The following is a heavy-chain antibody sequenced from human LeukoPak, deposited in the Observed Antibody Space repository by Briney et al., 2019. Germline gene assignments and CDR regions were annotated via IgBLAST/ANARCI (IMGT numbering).Heavy chain of an antibody. D-gene: IGHD3-22*01. J-gene: IGHJ3*02. V-gene: IGHV3-53*01. CDR3: ARGGRGSAAVVAPRSFDI. Sequence: AGGSLRLSCAPSGFTFSRHGMHWVRQAPGKGLEWVSVTYTGGNSYYADSVKGRFIISRDISKNTLYLQMNSLRAEDSALYYCARGGRGSAAVVAPRSFDIWGRGTMVTVSS. CDR1: GFTFSRHG. CDR2: TYTGGNS.